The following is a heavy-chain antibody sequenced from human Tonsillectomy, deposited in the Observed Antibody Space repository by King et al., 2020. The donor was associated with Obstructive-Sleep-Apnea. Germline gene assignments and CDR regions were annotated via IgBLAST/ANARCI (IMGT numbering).Heavy chain of an antibody. CDR2: ISSGSSYI. Sequence: VQLVESGGDLVKPGGCLRLSCAASGFTFSTYNMNWVRQAPGKGLEWLSSISSGSSYIYYSDSVKGRFTISRANANNSLYLQMNSLRAEDTAVYYCARDGSARTADSNCGLDVWGQATTVSVSS. CDR1: GFTFSTYN. V-gene: IGHV3-21*01. CDR3: ARDGSARTADSNCGLDV. D-gene: IGHD2-8*02. J-gene: IGHJ6*02.